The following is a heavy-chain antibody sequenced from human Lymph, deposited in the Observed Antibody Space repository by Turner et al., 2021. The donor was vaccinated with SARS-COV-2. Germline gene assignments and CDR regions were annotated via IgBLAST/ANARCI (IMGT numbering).Heavy chain of an antibody. CDR1: GGSMNNNY. CDR2: IFYRGST. Sequence: QVQLQESGPRLVKPLETLSLTCTVSGGSMNNNYWSWIRQPPGKRLEWIGSIFYRGSTNYNPSLKSRVTISVDTSENQFSLKLTSVTAADTAIYYCARQTVNNWVDPWGQGTLVTVSS. J-gene: IGHJ5*02. D-gene: IGHD2-21*02. CDR3: ARQTVNNWVDP. V-gene: IGHV4-59*01.